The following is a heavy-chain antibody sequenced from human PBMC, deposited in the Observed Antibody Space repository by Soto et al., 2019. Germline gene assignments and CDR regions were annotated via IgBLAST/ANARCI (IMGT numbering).Heavy chain of an antibody. CDR3: AKRPAFSDK. CDR1: GFPFSTYA. V-gene: IGHV3-23*01. Sequence: GGSLRLSCAASGFPFSTYAMSWVRQAPGKGLEWVSSINNRGEDTFYADSAKGRFTVSRDNSKNMLFLQMNSLRAEDTAIYYCAKRPAFSDKWGQGSLVTVSS. CDR2: INNRGEDT. J-gene: IGHJ4*02.